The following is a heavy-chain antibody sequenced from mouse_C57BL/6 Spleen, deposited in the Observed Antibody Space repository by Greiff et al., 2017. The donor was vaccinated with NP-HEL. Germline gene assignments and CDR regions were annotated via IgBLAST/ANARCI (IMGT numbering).Heavy chain of an antibody. Sequence: EVQLVESGGGLVQPGGSLKLSCAASGFTFSDYYMYWVRQTPEKRLEWVAYISNGGGSTYYPDTVKGRFTISRDNAKNTLYLQMSRLKSEDTAMYYCASPAYWGQGTLVTVSA. J-gene: IGHJ3*01. CDR1: GFTFSDYY. CDR2: ISNGGGST. CDR3: ASPAY. V-gene: IGHV5-12*01.